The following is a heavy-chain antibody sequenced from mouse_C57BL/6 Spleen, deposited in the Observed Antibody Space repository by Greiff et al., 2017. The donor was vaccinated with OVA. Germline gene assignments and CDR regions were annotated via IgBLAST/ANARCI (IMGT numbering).Heavy chain of an antibody. Sequence: QVQLQQSGAELVKPGASVKLSCKASGYTFTSYWMHWVKQRPGQGLEWIGMIHPNSGSTNYNEKFKSKATLTVDKSSSTAYMQLSSLTSEDSAVYYCARQHRYYFDYWGQGTTLTVSS. CDR1: GYTFTSYW. D-gene: IGHD6-1*01. CDR3: ARQHRYYFDY. V-gene: IGHV1-64*01. J-gene: IGHJ2*01. CDR2: IHPNSGST.